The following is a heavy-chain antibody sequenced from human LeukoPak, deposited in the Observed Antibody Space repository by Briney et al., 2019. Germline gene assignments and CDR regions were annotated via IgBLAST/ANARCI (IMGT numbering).Heavy chain of an antibody. CDR3: AREGDGYNYVRY. J-gene: IGHJ4*02. V-gene: IGHV3-21*01. CDR2: ISSSSSYI. D-gene: IGHD5-24*01. CDR1: GFTFSTYS. Sequence: GGSLRLSCAASGFTFSTYSMNWVRQAPGKGLEWVSSISSSSSYIYYADSLKGRFTISRDNAKSSLFLQMNSLRAEDTAVYYCAREGDGYNYVRYWGQGTLVTVS.